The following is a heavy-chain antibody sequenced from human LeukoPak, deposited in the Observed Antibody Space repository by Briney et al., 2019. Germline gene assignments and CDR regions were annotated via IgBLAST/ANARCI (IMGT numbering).Heavy chain of an antibody. D-gene: IGHD4-17*01. V-gene: IGHV1-46*01. CDR3: ARDSLYGVVDY. CDR2: INPSGGST. Sequence: EASVTVSCTTSGYTFTSYYILWVRQAPGQGLEWMGIINPSGGSTSYAQKFQGRVTMTRDTSTSTVYMYLSSLRSEDTAVYYCARDSLYGVVDYWGQGTLVTVSS. J-gene: IGHJ4*02. CDR1: GYTFTSYY.